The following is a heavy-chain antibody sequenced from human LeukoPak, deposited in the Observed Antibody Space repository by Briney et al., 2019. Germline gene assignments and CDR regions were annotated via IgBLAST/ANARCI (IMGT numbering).Heavy chain of an antibody. D-gene: IGHD2/OR15-2a*01. Sequence: GGSPRLSCAASGFTFSSYGMHWVRQAPGKGLEWVSSISSSSSYIYYADSVKGRFTISRDNAKNSLYLQMNSLRAEDTAVYYCASGPLSYYFDYWGQGTLVTVSS. J-gene: IGHJ4*02. V-gene: IGHV3-21*01. CDR2: ISSSSSYI. CDR3: ASGPLSYYFDY. CDR1: GFTFSSYG.